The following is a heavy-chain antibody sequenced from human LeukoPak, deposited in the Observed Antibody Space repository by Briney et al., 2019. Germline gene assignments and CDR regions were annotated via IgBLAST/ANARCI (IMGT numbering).Heavy chain of an antibody. J-gene: IGHJ4*02. Sequence: PSETLSLTCTVSGGSISSYYWSWIRQPPGKGLEWIGEINHSGSTNYNPSLKSRVTISVDTSKNQFSLKLSSVTAADTAVYYCVQWELFDYWGQGTLVTVSS. D-gene: IGHD1-26*01. CDR2: INHSGST. CDR3: VQWELFDY. V-gene: IGHV4-34*01. CDR1: GGSISSYY.